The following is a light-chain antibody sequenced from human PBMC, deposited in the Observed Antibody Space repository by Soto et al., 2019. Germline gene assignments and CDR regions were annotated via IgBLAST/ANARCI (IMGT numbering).Light chain of an antibody. CDR1: QSVSSY. CDR2: HAS. Sequence: EIVLTQSPATLSLSPGERATLSCRASQSVSSYLAWYQQKPGQAPRLLIYHASNRATGIPARFSGGGSGTDFTLTISSLEPEDFAVYYCQQRSNWPLTFGGGTKVEIK. CDR3: QQRSNWPLT. V-gene: IGKV3-11*01. J-gene: IGKJ4*01.